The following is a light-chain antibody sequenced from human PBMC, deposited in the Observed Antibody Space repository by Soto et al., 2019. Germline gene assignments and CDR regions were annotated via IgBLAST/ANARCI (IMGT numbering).Light chain of an antibody. CDR3: QHYNSYSEA. Sequence: DIQMTQSPSSLSGSVGDRVTITCRASQNIRTYLNLYQQKPGKAPKLLIYKASTLKSGVPSRFSGSGSGTEFTLTISSLQPDDFATYYCQHYNSYSEAFGQGTKVDIK. CDR1: QNIRTY. CDR2: KAS. V-gene: IGKV1-5*03. J-gene: IGKJ1*01.